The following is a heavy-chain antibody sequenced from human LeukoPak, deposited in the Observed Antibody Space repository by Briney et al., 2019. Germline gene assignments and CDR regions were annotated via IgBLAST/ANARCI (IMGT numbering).Heavy chain of an antibody. V-gene: IGHV1-2*02. Sequence: ASVKVSCKASGYTFTGYYMHWVRQAPGQGLEWMGWINPNSGGTNYAQKFQGRVTMTRDTSISTAYMELSRLRSDDTAVYYCARVIAMAEGNWFDPWGQGTLVTVSS. D-gene: IGHD2-21*01. CDR1: GYTFTGYY. J-gene: IGHJ5*02. CDR2: INPNSGGT. CDR3: ARVIAMAEGNWFDP.